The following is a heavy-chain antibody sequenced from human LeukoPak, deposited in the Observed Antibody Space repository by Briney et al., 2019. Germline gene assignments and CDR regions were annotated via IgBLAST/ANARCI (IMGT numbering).Heavy chain of an antibody. CDR1: GGSFSSGGYY. D-gene: IGHD3-3*01. J-gene: IGHJ6*03. CDR2: MYCGSA. Sequence: SESLSLTCTESGGSFSSGGYYWGRIRHPPRNGLEWIATMYCGSAYYNQSLKSRVTISVDTSKNQFSLKLTSVTAADTAVYYCARHVGYYYNYMDVWGKGTTVTVSS. V-gene: IGHV4-39*01. CDR3: ARHVGYYYNYMDV.